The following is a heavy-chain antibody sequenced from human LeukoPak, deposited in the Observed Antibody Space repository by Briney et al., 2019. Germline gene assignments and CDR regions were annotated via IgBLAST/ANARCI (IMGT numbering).Heavy chain of an antibody. CDR2: IRYDGSNK. CDR1: GFTFSSYG. CDR3: AKSHGPPDPYFDY. J-gene: IGHJ4*02. Sequence: GGSLRLSCAASGFTFSSYGMHWVRQAPGKGLEWVAFIRYDGSNKYYADSVKGRFTISRDNSKNTLYLQMNSLRAEDTAVYYCAKSHGPPDPYFDYWGQGTLVTVSS. V-gene: IGHV3-30*02.